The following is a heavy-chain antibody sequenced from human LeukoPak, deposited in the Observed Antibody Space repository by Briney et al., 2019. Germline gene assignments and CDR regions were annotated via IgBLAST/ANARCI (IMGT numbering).Heavy chain of an antibody. J-gene: IGHJ4*02. CDR1: GFAFSSYW. CDR3: ARDGDYGDRFDY. CDR2: INSDGSST. D-gene: IGHD4-17*01. Sequence: GGSLRLSCAASGFAFSSYWMHWVRQAPGKGLVWVSRINSDGSSTSYTDSVKGRFTISRDNAKNTLYLQMNSLRAEDTAVYYCARDGDYGDRFDYWGQGTLVTVSS. V-gene: IGHV3-74*01.